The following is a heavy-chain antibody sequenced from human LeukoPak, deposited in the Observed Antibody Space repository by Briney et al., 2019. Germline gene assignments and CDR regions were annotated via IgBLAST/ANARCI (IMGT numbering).Heavy chain of an antibody. V-gene: IGHV4-38-2*02. CDR1: GYRISSGYE. CDR2: IGYSGNT. Sequence: PSETLSLTCSVSGYRISSGYEWGWIRQPPGKGLEWLGSIGYSGNTYDNPSLKSRVTISVDTSKNQFSLKLSSVTAADTAVYFCARGPYSYDSSGAFDIWGQGTMVTVSS. D-gene: IGHD3-22*01. CDR3: ARGPYSYDSSGAFDI. J-gene: IGHJ3*02.